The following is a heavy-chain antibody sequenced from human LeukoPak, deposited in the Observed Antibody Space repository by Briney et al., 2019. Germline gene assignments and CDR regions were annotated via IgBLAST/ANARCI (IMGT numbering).Heavy chain of an antibody. CDR1: GFTFTNYA. Sequence: GGSLRLSCAASGFTFTNYALNWVRQAPGKGLEWVSRISGSGGSTSYAESVKGRFTNSRDNSKNRLYLQMNSLRAEDTAVYYCAKNLRALSRGWYSDAFDIWGLGTVVTVSS. CDR3: AKNLRALSRGWYSDAFDI. D-gene: IGHD6-19*01. CDR2: ISGSGGST. J-gene: IGHJ3*02. V-gene: IGHV3-23*01.